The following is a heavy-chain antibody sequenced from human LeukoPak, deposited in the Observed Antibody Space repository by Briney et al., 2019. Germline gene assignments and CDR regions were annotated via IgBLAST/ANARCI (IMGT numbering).Heavy chain of an antibody. Sequence: TSETLSLTCTVSGGSISSYYWSWIRQPAGKGLEWVGRIYTSGSTNYNPSLKSRVTMSVDTSKNQFYLKLSSVTAADTAVYYCAREPVVPAAIYYYYYMDVWGKGTTVTISS. J-gene: IGHJ6*03. CDR1: GGSISSYY. D-gene: IGHD2-2*01. CDR3: AREPVVPAAIYYYYYMDV. CDR2: IYTSGST. V-gene: IGHV4-4*07.